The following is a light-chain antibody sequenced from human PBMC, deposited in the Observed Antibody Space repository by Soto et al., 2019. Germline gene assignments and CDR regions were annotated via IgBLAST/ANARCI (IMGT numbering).Light chain of an antibody. CDR2: EVS. Sequence: QSALTQPASVSGSPGQSITISCTGTSSDVGRYNRVSWYQQHPTKAPKLMIYEVSERPSGVSNRVSGSKSDNTASLTISGLPAEDEADYYCCSYAGSSPIAVFGGGTQLTVL. J-gene: IGLJ7*01. V-gene: IGLV2-23*02. CDR1: SSDVGRYNR. CDR3: CSYAGSSPIAV.